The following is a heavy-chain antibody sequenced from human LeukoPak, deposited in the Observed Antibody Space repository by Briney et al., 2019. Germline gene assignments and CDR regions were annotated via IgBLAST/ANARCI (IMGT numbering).Heavy chain of an antibody. Sequence: GGSLRLSCAASGFTFSSYWMSWVRQAPGKGLEWVANIKQDGSEKYYVDSVKGRFTISRDNVRKSLYLQMNSPRIEDTALYYCAKDRGGGSQLGDAYDVWGQGTMVSVSS. CDR3: AKDRGGGSQLGDAYDV. D-gene: IGHD5-24*01. V-gene: IGHV3-7*03. CDR2: IKQDGSEK. CDR1: GFTFSSYW. J-gene: IGHJ3*01.